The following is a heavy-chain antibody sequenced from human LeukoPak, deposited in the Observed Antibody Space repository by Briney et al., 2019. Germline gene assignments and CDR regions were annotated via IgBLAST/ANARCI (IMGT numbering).Heavy chain of an antibody. V-gene: IGHV3-66*01. D-gene: IGHD1-1*01. CDR1: GFSVGSTY. J-gene: IGHJ4*02. CDR3: AKAPNSNLGS. Sequence: GGSLRLSCAAAGFSVGSTYMTWIRQTPDKGPEWVSVIGTGGSTYYTDSVKGRFTISRDSSKNTLYLQMNSLRAEDTAVYYCAKAPNSNLGSWGQGTLVTVSS. CDR2: IGTGGST.